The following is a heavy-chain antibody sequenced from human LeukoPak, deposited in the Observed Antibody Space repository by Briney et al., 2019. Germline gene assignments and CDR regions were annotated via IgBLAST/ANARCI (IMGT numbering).Heavy chain of an antibody. D-gene: IGHD3-22*01. V-gene: IGHV3-21*01. CDR1: GFTLSSYN. J-gene: IGHJ4*02. CDR2: ISSSSSYI. Sequence: GGSLSLSCEASGFTLSSYNMKWVRQAPGKGLEWVSSISSSSSYIYYADSVKGRFTISRDNAKNTMYLQMNSLRAEDTAVYYCARDSITYYYDSSGGGDFDYWGQGTLVTVSS. CDR3: ARDSITYYYDSSGGGDFDY.